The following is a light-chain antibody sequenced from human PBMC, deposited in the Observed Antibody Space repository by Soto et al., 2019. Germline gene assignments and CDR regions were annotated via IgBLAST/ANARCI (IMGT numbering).Light chain of an antibody. J-gene: IGKJ5*01. V-gene: IGKV1-39*01. CDR1: QRISTY. CDR3: QQSYDTVAIT. CDR2: VAS. Sequence: DIQMTQSPSTLPASVGDRVTITCRASQRISTYLNWYQQKPGQAPKLLIYVASLLQSGVPSRFSGSGSGTDFTLTISGLQPEDFATYYCQQSYDTVAITFGQGTRLEIK.